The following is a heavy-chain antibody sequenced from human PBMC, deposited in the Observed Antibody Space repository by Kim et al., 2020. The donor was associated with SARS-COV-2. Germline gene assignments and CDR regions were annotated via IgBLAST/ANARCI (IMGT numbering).Heavy chain of an antibody. J-gene: IGHJ6*02. CDR1: GGTFSSYA. Sequence: SVKVSCKASGGTFSSYAISWVRQAPGQGLEWMGGIIPIFGTANYAQKFQGRVTITADESTSTAYMELSSLRSEDTAVYYCARERAADIVVVPAAFTYGMDVWGQGTTVTVSS. D-gene: IGHD2-2*01. V-gene: IGHV1-69*13. CDR2: IIPIFGTA. CDR3: ARERAADIVVVPAAFTYGMDV.